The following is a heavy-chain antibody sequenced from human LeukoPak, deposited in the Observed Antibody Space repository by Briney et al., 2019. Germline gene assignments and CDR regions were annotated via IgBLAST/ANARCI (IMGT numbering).Heavy chain of an antibody. CDR2: ISGSGGST. CDR3: SLSGDNDAFDI. D-gene: IGHD3-10*01. V-gene: IGHV3-23*01. Sequence: PGGSLRLSCAASGFTFRSYAMNWVRQAPGKGLEWVSVISGSGGSTYYADSVKGRFTISRDNSKNTLYLQMNSLRAEDTAVYYCSLSGDNDAFDIWGQGTNVTVSS. CDR1: GFTFRSYA. J-gene: IGHJ3*02.